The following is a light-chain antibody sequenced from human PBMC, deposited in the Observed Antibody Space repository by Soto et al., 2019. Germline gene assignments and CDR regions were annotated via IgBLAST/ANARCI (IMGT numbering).Light chain of an antibody. CDR2: DAS. V-gene: IGKV1-33*01. Sequence: DIQMTHSPSALSASVGERVTITFQASQDVRNYLSWYQQKSRKAPRLLIYDASNLETGVASRFSGGGSGTDFTFTLTSLQPEDIATYYCQQRHNLHHPFGPGIKVDIK. J-gene: IGKJ3*01. CDR3: QQRHNLHHP. CDR1: QDVRNY.